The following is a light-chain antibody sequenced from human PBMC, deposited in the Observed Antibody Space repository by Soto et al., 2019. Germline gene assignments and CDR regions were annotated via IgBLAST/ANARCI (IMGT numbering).Light chain of an antibody. J-gene: IGLJ3*02. CDR3: SSYTSSTTLVL. Sequence: QSVLTQPASVSGSPGQSITISCTGTRSDVGGYNYVSWYQQHPGKAPKLMIYAVNNRPSGISDRFSGSKSGNTASLTISGLQAEDEADYYCSSYTSSTTLVLFGGGTKVTVL. CDR1: RSDVGGYNY. CDR2: AVN. V-gene: IGLV2-14*01.